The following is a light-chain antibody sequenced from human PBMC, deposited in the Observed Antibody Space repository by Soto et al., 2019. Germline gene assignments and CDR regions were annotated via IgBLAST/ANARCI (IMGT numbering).Light chain of an antibody. CDR2: QDS. Sequence: SYELTQPPSVSVSPGQTASITCSGDKLGDKYACWYQQKPRQSPVLVIYQDSKRPSGIPERFSGSNSGNTATLTISGTQAMDEADYYCQAWDSSTRVVFGGGTQLTVL. CDR1: KLGDKY. J-gene: IGLJ2*01. V-gene: IGLV3-1*01. CDR3: QAWDSSTRVV.